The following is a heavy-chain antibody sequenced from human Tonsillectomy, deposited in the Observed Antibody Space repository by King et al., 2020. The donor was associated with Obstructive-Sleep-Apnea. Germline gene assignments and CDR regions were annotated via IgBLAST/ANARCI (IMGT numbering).Heavy chain of an antibody. CDR1: GYNFNTYY. Sequence: VQLVQSGREVKKAGESLKISCKASGYNFNTYYIAWVRQMHGKGLEWMGVIYPGDSDTRYSPSFQGQVTISVDKSTGTAYLQWRGLKASDTAMYYCARHKDWNYVSGMDVWGQGTTVTVSS. D-gene: IGHD1-7*01. CDR3: ARHKDWNYVSGMDV. CDR2: IYPGDSDT. V-gene: IGHV5-51*01. J-gene: IGHJ6*02.